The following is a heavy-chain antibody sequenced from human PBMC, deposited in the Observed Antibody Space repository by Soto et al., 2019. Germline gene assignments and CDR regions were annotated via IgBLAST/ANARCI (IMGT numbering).Heavy chain of an antibody. Sequence: EVHLVESGGGLVQPGGSLRLSCAASGFTLSSYSMDWVRQAPGKGLEWVSYISGFSDTIYYTDSVKGRFTISRDNSKNTLYLQMNSLRAEDTAVYYCARGNNQLWSPAFDYWGQGTLVTVSS. CDR2: ISGFSDTI. CDR3: ARGNNQLWSPAFDY. D-gene: IGHD5-18*01. J-gene: IGHJ4*02. CDR1: GFTLSSYS. V-gene: IGHV3-48*01.